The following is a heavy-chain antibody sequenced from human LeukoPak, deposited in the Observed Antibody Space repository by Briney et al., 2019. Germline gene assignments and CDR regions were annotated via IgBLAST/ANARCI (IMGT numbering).Heavy chain of an antibody. Sequence: SDTLSLTCLVSGDSISRSNYWGWIRQPPGKGLEWIGSIYHTGITYYNPSLKSRVTLSVDTSKNQFSLRMNSVTAADTAFYYCATDNRPWGYYALDVWGQGTVVTVSS. CDR1: GDSISRSNY. CDR2: IYHTGIT. D-gene: IGHD1-14*01. V-gene: IGHV4-38-2*01. CDR3: ATDNRPWGYYALDV. J-gene: IGHJ3*01.